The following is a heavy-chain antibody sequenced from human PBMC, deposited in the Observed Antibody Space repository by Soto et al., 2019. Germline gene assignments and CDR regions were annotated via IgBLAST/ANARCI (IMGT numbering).Heavy chain of an antibody. Sequence: SVKVSCKASGFTFTSSAVQWVRQARGQRLEWIGWIVVGSGNTNYAQKFQERVTITRDMSTSTAYMELSSLRSEDTAVYYCAAVGGYSSGPDAFDIWGQGTMVTVSS. CDR1: GFTFTSSA. CDR2: IVVGSGNT. J-gene: IGHJ3*02. V-gene: IGHV1-58*01. CDR3: AAVGGYSSGPDAFDI. D-gene: IGHD6-19*01.